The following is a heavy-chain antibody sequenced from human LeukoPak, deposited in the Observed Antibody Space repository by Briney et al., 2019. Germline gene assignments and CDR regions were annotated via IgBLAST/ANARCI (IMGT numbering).Heavy chain of an antibody. J-gene: IGHJ4*02. CDR1: GYTFTSYD. CDR2: MNPNSGNT. CDR3: AREGSGSHWGVDY. Sequence: ASVKVSCKASGYTFTSYDINWVRQATGQGLEWMGWMNPNSGNTGYTQKFQGRVTITRNTSISTVYMELSSLRSEDTAVYYCAREGSGSHWGVDYWGQGTLVTVSS. V-gene: IGHV1-8*03. D-gene: IGHD3-10*01.